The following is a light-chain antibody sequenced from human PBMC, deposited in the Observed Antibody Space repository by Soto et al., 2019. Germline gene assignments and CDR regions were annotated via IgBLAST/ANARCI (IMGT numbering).Light chain of an antibody. V-gene: IGKV3-15*01. CDR2: DTS. CDR1: QSVSIH. J-gene: IGKJ5*01. Sequence: ETVITQSPGTLSVSLGERATLSCRASQSVSIHLAWYQQKPGQAPRLLIYDTSTRATGIPARFSGSGSGTEFTLTISSLQSEDFAVYYCQQYGNWPPITFGQGTRLEIK. CDR3: QQYGNWPPIT.